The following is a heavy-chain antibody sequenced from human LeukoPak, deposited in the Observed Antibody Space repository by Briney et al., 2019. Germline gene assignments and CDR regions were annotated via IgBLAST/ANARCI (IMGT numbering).Heavy chain of an antibody. Sequence: ASVKVSCKASGYTFTGYYMHWVRQAPGQGLEWMGWINPNSGGTNYAQKFQGRVTMTRDASISTAYMELSRLRSDDTAVYYCAREGYSSGRLGYWGQGALVTVSS. CDR3: AREGYSSGRLGY. V-gene: IGHV1-2*02. CDR2: INPNSGGT. D-gene: IGHD6-19*01. CDR1: GYTFTGYY. J-gene: IGHJ4*02.